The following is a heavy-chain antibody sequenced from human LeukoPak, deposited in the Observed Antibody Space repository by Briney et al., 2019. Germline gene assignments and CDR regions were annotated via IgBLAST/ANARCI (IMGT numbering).Heavy chain of an antibody. CDR1: GFTFNTYG. CDR3: ARVGCTGGSCLAYNYYAMDV. D-gene: IGHD2-15*01. V-gene: IGHV3-33*01. J-gene: IGHJ6*02. CDR2: IWYDGSDK. Sequence: PGRSLRLSCAASGFTFNTYGMNWVRQAPGKGLEWVAIIWYDGSDKYYAEPVKGRFTISRDNSKNTLYLQVNSLRAEDTAVYYCARVGCTGGSCLAYNYYAMDVWGQGTTVTVSS.